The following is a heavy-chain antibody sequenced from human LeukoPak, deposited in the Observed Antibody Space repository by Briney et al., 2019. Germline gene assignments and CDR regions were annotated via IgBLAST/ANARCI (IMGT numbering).Heavy chain of an antibody. CDR1: GGSISSYY. D-gene: IGHD5-12*01. CDR2: IYYSGST. V-gene: IGHV4-59*01. Sequence: SETLSLTCTVSGGSISSYYWSWIRQPPGKGLEWIGYIYYSGSTNYNPSLKSRVTISVDTSKNQFSLKLSSVTAADTAVYYCARVREYYSGYDFYYYYYMDVWGEGTTVTISS. J-gene: IGHJ6*03. CDR3: ARVREYYSGYDFYYYYYMDV.